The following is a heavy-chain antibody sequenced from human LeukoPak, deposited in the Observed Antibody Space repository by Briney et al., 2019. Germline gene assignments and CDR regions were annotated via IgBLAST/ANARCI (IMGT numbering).Heavy chain of an antibody. CDR2: ISGSGGST. V-gene: IGHV3-23*01. CDR3: ARKPNGDYTWGDIGSDYFDY. D-gene: IGHD4-17*01. Sequence: QPGGSLRLSCAASGFTFSSYAMSWVRQAPGKGLEWVSAISGSGGSTYYADSVKGRFTISRDNAKNSLYLQMNSLRAEDTAVYYCARKPNGDYTWGDIGSDYFDYWGQGTLVTVSS. J-gene: IGHJ4*02. CDR1: GFTFSSYA.